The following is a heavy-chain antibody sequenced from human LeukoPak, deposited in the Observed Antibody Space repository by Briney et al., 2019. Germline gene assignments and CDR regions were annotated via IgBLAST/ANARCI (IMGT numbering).Heavy chain of an antibody. CDR1: GFTLGRNN. D-gene: IGHD3-22*01. J-gene: IGHJ4*02. V-gene: IGHV3-53*01. Sequence: GGSLRLSFAPPGFTLGRNNLSWVRQAPGRGLEWVSVIYTGGSTYYADSVKGRFTISRDNSKNTLYLQMNSLRAEDTAVYYCARVRLGDSSTYYYPYFDYWGQGTLVTVSS. CDR2: IYTGGST. CDR3: ARVRLGDSSTYYYPYFDY.